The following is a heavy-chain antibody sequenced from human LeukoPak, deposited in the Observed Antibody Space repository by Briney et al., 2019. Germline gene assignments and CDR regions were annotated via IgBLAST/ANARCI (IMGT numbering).Heavy chain of an antibody. Sequence: GGSLGLSCAASGFTFSSYAMSWVRQAPGKGLEWVSAISGSGGSTYYADSVKGRFTISRDNSKNTLYLQMNSLRAEDTAVYYCAKDPPYIYYYDSSGPPDYWGQGTLVTVSS. CDR1: GFTFSSYA. J-gene: IGHJ4*02. CDR2: ISGSGGST. D-gene: IGHD3-22*01. V-gene: IGHV3-23*01. CDR3: AKDPPYIYYYDSSGPPDY.